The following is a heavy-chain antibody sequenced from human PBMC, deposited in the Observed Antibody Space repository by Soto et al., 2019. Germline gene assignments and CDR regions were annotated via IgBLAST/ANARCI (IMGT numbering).Heavy chain of an antibody. CDR2: ISPNSKYR. CDR3: VRGGGGGQFDS. J-gene: IGHJ4*02. Sequence: LRLSCVASGFTFSDFYMTWIRQAPGKGLEWLSYISPNSKYREYADSVKGRHTISRDNAKKSLYLQMNSLRAEDTAVYYCVRGGGGGQFDSWGQGTLVTVSS. CDR1: GFTFSDFY. V-gene: IGHV3-11*06. D-gene: IGHD2-21*01.